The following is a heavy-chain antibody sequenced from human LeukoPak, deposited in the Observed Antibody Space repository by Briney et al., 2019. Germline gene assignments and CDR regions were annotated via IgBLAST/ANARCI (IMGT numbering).Heavy chain of an antibody. Sequence: PSETLSLTCAVYGGSFSGYYWSWIRQAPGKGLGWVANIKEDGSEKYYVDSVKGRFTISRDNAKNSVYLQMDSLRVEDTAVYYCARDGLAGNGWYDFDYWGQGTLVTVSS. J-gene: IGHJ4*02. D-gene: IGHD6-19*01. CDR1: GGSFSGYY. CDR2: IKEDGSEK. CDR3: ARDGLAGNGWYDFDY. V-gene: IGHV3-7*01.